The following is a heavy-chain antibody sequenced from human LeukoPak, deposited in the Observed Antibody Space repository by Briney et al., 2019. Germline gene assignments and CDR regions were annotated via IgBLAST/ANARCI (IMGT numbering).Heavy chain of an antibody. Sequence: GASVKVSCKASGYTFTSYDINWVRRATGQGREWMGWMNPNSGNTGYAQKFQGRVTITRNTSISTAYMELSSLRSEDTAVYYCARGTYYYESSGYYSYYYMDVWGKGTTVTVSS. J-gene: IGHJ6*03. V-gene: IGHV1-8*03. CDR3: ARGTYYYESSGYYSYYYMDV. D-gene: IGHD3-22*01. CDR1: GYTFTSYD. CDR2: MNPNSGNT.